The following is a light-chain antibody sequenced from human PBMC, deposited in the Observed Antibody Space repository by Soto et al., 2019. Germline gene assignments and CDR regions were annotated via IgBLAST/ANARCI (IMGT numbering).Light chain of an antibody. CDR1: QSVSSN. J-gene: IGKJ1*01. CDR2: GAS. V-gene: IGKV3-15*01. Sequence: EIVMTQSPATLSVSPGERATLSCRASQSVSSNLAWYQQKPGQAHRLLIYGASTTATGIPARFSGSGSGTEFTLTISSLQSEDFAVYYCQQYNNWSWTFGQGTKVDIK. CDR3: QQYNNWSWT.